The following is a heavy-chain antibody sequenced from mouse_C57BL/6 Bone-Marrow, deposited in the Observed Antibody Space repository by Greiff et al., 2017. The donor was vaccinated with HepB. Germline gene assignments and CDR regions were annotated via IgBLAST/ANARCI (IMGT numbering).Heavy chain of an antibody. J-gene: IGHJ2*01. D-gene: IGHD2-4*01. CDR2: IYPSDSET. CDR3: ARSYDYDLDY. V-gene: IGHV1-61*01. Sequence: QVQLKQPGAELVRPGSSVKLSCKASGYTFTSYWMDWVKQRPGQGLEWIGNIYPSDSETHYNQKFKDKATLTVDKSSSTAYMQLSSLTSEDSAVYYCARSYDYDLDYWGQGTTLTVSS. CDR1: GYTFTSYW.